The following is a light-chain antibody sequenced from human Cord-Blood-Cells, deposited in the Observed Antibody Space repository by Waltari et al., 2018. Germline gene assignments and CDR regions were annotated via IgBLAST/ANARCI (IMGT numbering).Light chain of an antibody. CDR2: DAS. CDR1: QSISSW. CDR3: QQYNSYST. Sequence: DIQMTQSPSTLSASVGDRVTITCRASQSISSWLACYQQKPAKAPKLLIYDASSLESGVPSRFSGSGSGTEFTLTFSSLQPDDFATDYCQQYNSYSTFGQGTKVEIK. V-gene: IGKV1-5*01. J-gene: IGKJ1*01.